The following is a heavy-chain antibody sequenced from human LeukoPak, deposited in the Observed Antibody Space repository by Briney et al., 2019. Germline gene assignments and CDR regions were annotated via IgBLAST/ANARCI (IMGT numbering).Heavy chain of an antibody. CDR2: ISSSSSYI. D-gene: IGHD3-3*01. J-gene: IGHJ4*02. CDR1: GFTFSSYS. CDR3: ARGADDFWSPYYFDY. V-gene: IGHV3-21*01. Sequence: GGSLRLSCAASGFTFSSYSMNWVREAPGKRLGWVSSISSSSSYIYYADSVKGRFTISRDNAKNSLYLQMNSLRAEDTAVYYCARGADDFWSPYYFDYWGQGTLVTVTS.